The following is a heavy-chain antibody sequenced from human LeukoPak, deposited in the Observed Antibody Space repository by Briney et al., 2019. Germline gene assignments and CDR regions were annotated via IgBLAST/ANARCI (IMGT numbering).Heavy chain of an antibody. Sequence: GGSLRLSCAASGFTFSSYAMHWVRQAPGKGLEYVSAISSNGGSTYYANSVKGRFTISRDNSKNTLYLQMGSLRAEDVAVYYCARGRIAVAGTSLLDFDYWGQGTLVTVSS. CDR2: ISSNGGST. V-gene: IGHV3-64*01. CDR1: GFTFSSYA. J-gene: IGHJ4*02. D-gene: IGHD6-19*01. CDR3: ARGRIAVAGTSLLDFDY.